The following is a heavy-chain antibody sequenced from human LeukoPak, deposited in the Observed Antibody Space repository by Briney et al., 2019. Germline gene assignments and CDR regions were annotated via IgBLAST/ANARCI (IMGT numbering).Heavy chain of an antibody. J-gene: IGHJ5*02. V-gene: IGHV3-23*01. CDR3: ASCSGGSCYSGWFDP. CDR2: ISSSGGST. D-gene: IGHD2-15*01. Sequence: GGSLRLSCAASGFTFSSFAMSWVRQAPGKGLEWVSSISSSGGSTYYADSVKGRFTISRDNSKNTLYLQMNSLRAEDTAVYYCASCSGGSCYSGWFDPWGQGTLVTVSS. CDR1: GFTFSSFA.